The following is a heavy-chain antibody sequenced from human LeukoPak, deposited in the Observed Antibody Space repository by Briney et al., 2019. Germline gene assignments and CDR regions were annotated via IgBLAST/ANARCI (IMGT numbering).Heavy chain of an antibody. V-gene: IGHV3-7*03. CDR1: GFTFSSHW. Sequence: GGSLRLSCGASGFTFSSHWMSWVRQAPGKGLEWVAIINPDGSWGTFVDSVKGRFTISRDNAKNSLFLQMSSLRAEDTALYYCAKAYSSSWLSAFDIWGQGTMVTVSS. CDR2: INPDGSWG. D-gene: IGHD6-13*01. CDR3: AKAYSSSWLSAFDI. J-gene: IGHJ3*02.